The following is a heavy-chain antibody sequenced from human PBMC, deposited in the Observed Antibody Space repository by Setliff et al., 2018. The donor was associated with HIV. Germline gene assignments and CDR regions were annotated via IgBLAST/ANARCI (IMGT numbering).Heavy chain of an antibody. D-gene: IGHD1-26*01. CDR2: IIPIFGTA. CDR1: GGTFSSCA. Sequence: ASVKVSCKASGGTFSSCAISWVRQAPGQGLEWIGGIIPIFGTANYAQKFQGRVTITTDESTGTTYMELSSLRSEDTAVYYCAREVGTYSGSYAVADGFDIWGQGTMVTVSS. J-gene: IGHJ3*02. V-gene: IGHV1-69*05. CDR3: AREVGTYSGSYAVADGFDI.